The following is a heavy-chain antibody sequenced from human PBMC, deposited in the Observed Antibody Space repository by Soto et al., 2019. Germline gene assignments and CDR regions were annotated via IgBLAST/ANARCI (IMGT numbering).Heavy chain of an antibody. CDR3: ARTRSSTLGFYYDGMDV. D-gene: IGHD6-6*01. Sequence: PGESLKISCQGSGYSFASYWIGCVRQMHGKDLEWMGRIYPGASDTRYSPSFQGQVTISADKSLRTAYLQWTSLKASDTALYYCARTRSSTLGFYYDGMDVWGQGTTVTVSS. CDR1: GYSFASYW. J-gene: IGHJ6*02. V-gene: IGHV5-51*01. CDR2: IYPGASDT.